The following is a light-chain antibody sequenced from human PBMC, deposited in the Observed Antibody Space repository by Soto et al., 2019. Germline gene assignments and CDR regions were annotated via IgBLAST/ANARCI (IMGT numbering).Light chain of an antibody. CDR3: QKYNSAPRT. CDR2: AAS. V-gene: IGKV1-27*01. J-gene: IGKJ1*01. Sequence: DIQMTQSPSSLSASVGDRVIITCRASQGISNYLAWYQQKPGKVPKLLIYAASTLQSGVPSRFSGSGSGTEFTLTISSLQPEDVATYYCQKYNSAPRTFGQGTKVEIK. CDR1: QGISNY.